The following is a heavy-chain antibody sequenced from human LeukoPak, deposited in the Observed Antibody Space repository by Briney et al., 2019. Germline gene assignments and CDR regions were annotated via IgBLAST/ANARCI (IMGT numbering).Heavy chain of an antibody. Sequence: PSEALSLTCTVSGGSISSSSYYWGWIRQPPGKGLEWIGSIYYSGSTYYNPSLKSRVTISVDTSKNQFSLKLNSVTAADTAVYYCARRPFPIVRRWLPFDYWGQGTLVTVSS. J-gene: IGHJ4*02. CDR3: ARRPFPIVRRWLPFDY. V-gene: IGHV4-39*07. D-gene: IGHD3-22*01. CDR1: GGSISSSSYY. CDR2: IYYSGST.